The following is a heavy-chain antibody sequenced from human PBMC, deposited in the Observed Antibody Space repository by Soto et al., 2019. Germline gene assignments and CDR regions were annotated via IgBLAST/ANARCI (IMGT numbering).Heavy chain of an antibody. V-gene: IGHV3-53*01. J-gene: IGHJ4*02. CDR2: TYSGGST. Sequence: PGGSLRLSCAASGFTVSSNYMSWVRQAAGKGLELVSFTYSGGSTDHADSVKGRLTTSRDNSKNTLYLQMNSLRAEDTAVYYCARAKRGGFDYWGQGTLVTVSS. CDR1: GFTVSSNY. D-gene: IGHD3-16*01. CDR3: ARAKRGGFDY.